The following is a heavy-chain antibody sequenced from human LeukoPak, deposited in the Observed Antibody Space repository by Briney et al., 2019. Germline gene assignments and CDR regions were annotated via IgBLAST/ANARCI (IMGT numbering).Heavy chain of an antibody. D-gene: IGHD1-26*01. Sequence: GASANVPFKASGYTFTSYYMHWVRQAPGQGLEWMGIINPSGGSTSYAQKFQGRVTMTRDTSTSTVYMELSSLRSEDTAVYYCARDRVGATFDYWGQGTLVTVSS. V-gene: IGHV1-46*01. CDR2: INPSGGST. CDR1: GYTFTSYY. J-gene: IGHJ4*02. CDR3: ARDRVGATFDY.